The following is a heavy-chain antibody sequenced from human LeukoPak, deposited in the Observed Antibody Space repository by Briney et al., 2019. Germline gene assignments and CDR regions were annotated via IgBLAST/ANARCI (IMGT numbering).Heavy chain of an antibody. CDR3: AKDGGFTSTSHSFDY. D-gene: IGHD2-2*01. V-gene: IGHV3-23*01. CDR1: GFTFHIYA. J-gene: IGHJ4*02. Sequence: PGGSLRLSCAASGFTFHIYAMSWVRQAPGKGLEWVSSIGGGGVSTYYADSVKGRFTISRDNSKNTLYLQMNSLRAEDTAVYYCAKDGGFTSTSHSFDYWGQGILVTVSS. CDR2: IGGGGVST.